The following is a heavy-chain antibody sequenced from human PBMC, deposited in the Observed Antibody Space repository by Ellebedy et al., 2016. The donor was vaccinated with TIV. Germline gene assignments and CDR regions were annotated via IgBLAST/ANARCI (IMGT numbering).Heavy chain of an antibody. CDR2: IYSGGAT. CDR3: ARKYIYGFD. V-gene: IGHV3-66*01. D-gene: IGHD5-18*01. CDR1: GFTVSSNY. Sequence: GESLKISCAASGFTVSSNYMSWVLQAPGKGLEWVSVIYSGGATSYADSVKGRFTISRDNSKNTLYLQMNSLRVEDTAVYYCARKYIYGFDWGQGTLVTVSS. J-gene: IGHJ4*02.